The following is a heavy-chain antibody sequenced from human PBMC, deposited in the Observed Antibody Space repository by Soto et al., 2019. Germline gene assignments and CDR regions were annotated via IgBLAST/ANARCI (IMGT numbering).Heavy chain of an antibody. CDR3: ARVYDFWSDVYYYYSMDV. Sequence: GASVKVSCKASGYTFTSYGISWVRQAPGQGLEWMGWISAYNGNTNYAQKLQGRVTMTTDTSTSTAYMELRSLRSDDTAVYYCARVYDFWSDVYYYYSMDVWGKGTTVTVSS. D-gene: IGHD3-3*01. J-gene: IGHJ6*03. CDR1: GYTFTSYG. CDR2: ISAYNGNT. V-gene: IGHV1-18*01.